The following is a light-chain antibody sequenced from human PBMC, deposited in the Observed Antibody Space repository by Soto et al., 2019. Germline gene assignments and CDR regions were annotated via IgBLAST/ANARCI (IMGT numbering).Light chain of an antibody. V-gene: IGLV2-14*01. CDR2: DVS. J-gene: IGLJ2*01. CDR1: ISDVGGYNY. Sequence: QSVLTQPASVSGSPGQSITISCTGTISDVGGYNYVSWYQQHPGKAPKLMIYDVSNRPSGVSNRFSGSKSGNTASLTISGLQAEDGADYYCSSYTSSNTLVFGGGTKVTVL. CDR3: SSYTSSNTLV.